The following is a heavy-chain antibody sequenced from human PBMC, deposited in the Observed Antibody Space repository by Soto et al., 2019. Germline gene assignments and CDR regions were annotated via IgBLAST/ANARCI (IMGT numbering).Heavy chain of an antibody. CDR3: ARGSSQTLYFDY. V-gene: IGHV1-69*13. D-gene: IGHD6-13*01. Sequence: SVKVSCKASGGTFSSYAISWVRQAPGQGLEWTGGITPIFGTANYAQKFQGRVTITADESTSTAYMELSSLRSEDTAVYYCARGSSQTLYFDYWGQGTLVTVSS. CDR2: ITPIFGTA. CDR1: GGTFSSYA. J-gene: IGHJ4*02.